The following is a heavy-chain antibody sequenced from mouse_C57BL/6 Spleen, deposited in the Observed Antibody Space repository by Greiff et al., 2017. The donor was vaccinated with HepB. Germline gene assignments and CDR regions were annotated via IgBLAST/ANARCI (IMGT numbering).Heavy chain of an antibody. CDR3: VRSYYGSSYVGWYFDV. V-gene: IGHV10-1*01. D-gene: IGHD1-1*01. J-gene: IGHJ1*03. CDR1: GFSFNTYA. Sequence: EVQLVESGGGLVQPKGSLKLSCAASGFSFNTYAMNWVRQAPGKGLEWVARIRSKSNNYATYYADSVKDRFTISRDDSESMLYLQMNNLKTEDTAMYYCVRSYYGSSYVGWYFDVWGTGTTVTVSS. CDR2: IRSKSNNYAT.